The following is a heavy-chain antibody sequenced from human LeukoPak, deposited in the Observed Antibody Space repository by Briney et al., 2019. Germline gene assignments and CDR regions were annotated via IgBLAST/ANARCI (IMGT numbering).Heavy chain of an antibody. CDR1: GYTFTGYY. CDR2: INPNSGGT. CDR3: LLYQLLSANPDWFDP. J-gene: IGHJ5*02. D-gene: IGHD2-2*01. V-gene: IGHV1-2*02. Sequence: SVKDSCKASGYTFTGYYMHGLRQAPAQGLEWMGWINPNSGGTDDAQKFQGRVTMTRDTSISTAYMELSRLRSDDTAVYYCLLYQLLSANPDWFDPWGQGTLVTVSS.